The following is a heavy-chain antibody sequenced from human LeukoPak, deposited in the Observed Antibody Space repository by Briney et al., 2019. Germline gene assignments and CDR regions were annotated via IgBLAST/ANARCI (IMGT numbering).Heavy chain of an antibody. Sequence: GASVKVSCKASGYTFTGYYMHWVRQAPGQGLEWMGWVNPNSGGTNYAQKFQGRVTMTRDTSISTAYMELSRLRSDDTAVYYCARGWGGIIGVVNDAFDIWGQGTMVTVSS. CDR1: GYTFTGYY. J-gene: IGHJ3*02. V-gene: IGHV1-2*02. CDR3: ARGWGGIIGVVNDAFDI. D-gene: IGHD3-22*01. CDR2: VNPNSGGT.